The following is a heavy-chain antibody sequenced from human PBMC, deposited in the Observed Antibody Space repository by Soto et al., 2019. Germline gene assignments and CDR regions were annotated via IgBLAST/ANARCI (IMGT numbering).Heavy chain of an antibody. Sequence: SETLSLTCTVSGGSISSGGYYWSWIRQHPGKSQEWIGYIYYSGSTYYNPSLKSRVTISVDTSKNQFSLKLSSVTAADTAVYYCARERNFVFWSGSFSVKDYYYGMDVWGQGTTVTVSS. CDR3: ARERNFVFWSGSFSVKDYYYGMDV. V-gene: IGHV4-31*03. CDR2: IYYSGST. D-gene: IGHD3-3*01. CDR1: GGSISSGGYY. J-gene: IGHJ6*02.